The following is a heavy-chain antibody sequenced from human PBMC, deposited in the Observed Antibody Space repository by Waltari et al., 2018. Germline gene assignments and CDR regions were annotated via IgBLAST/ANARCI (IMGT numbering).Heavy chain of an antibody. J-gene: IGHJ4*02. D-gene: IGHD3-10*01. Sequence: QVQLVQSGAEVKKPGASVKVSCKASGYTFTSYDINWVRQATGQGLEWMGWMNPNSGNTGYAQKFQGRVTMTTNTSISTAYMELSSLRSEDTAVYYCARGRRVRGVIRIVLDYWGQGTLVTVSS. V-gene: IGHV1-8*01. CDR3: ARGRRVRGVIRIVLDY. CDR2: MNPNSGNT. CDR1: GYTFTSYD.